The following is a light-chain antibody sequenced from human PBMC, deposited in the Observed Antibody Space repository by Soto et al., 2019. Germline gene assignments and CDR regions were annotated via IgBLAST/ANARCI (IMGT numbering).Light chain of an antibody. Sequence: AIQMTQSPSSLSASVGDTVTFTCRASQAIGKDLGWYQQKPGEAPLLLIYEAFTAQSGVPSRFTGSGSGTEFTLTISSLQPEDFATYYCLQDYNYPRTFGQGTRVEIK. CDR2: EAF. CDR3: LQDYNYPRT. CDR1: QAIGKD. J-gene: IGKJ1*01. V-gene: IGKV1-6*01.